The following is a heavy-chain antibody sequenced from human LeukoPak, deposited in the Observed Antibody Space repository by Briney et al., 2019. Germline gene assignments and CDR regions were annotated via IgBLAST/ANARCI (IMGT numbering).Heavy chain of an antibody. J-gene: IGHJ4*02. CDR3: AKEGSYPFDY. CDR1: GSTFSSYG. D-gene: IGHD5-18*01. V-gene: IGHV3-33*06. CDR2: IWYDGSNK. Sequence: GGSLRLSCAASGSTFSSYGMHWVRQAPGKGLEWVAVIWYDGSNKYYADSVKGRFTISRDNSKNTPYLQMNSLRAEDTAVYYCAKEGSYPFDYWGQGTLVTVSS.